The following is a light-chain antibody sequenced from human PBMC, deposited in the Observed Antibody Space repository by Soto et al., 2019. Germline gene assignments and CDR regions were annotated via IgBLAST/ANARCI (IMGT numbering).Light chain of an antibody. V-gene: IGKV3-20*01. CDR1: QSVSSSY. Sequence: EIVLTQSPGTLSLSPGERATISCRASQSVSSSYLAWYQQKPGQAPRLLIYDASSRATGIPDRFSGSGSGTDFTLTISRLEPEDFAVYYCQQYGSSPRTFGQGTKVEIK. CDR3: QQYGSSPRT. J-gene: IGKJ1*01. CDR2: DAS.